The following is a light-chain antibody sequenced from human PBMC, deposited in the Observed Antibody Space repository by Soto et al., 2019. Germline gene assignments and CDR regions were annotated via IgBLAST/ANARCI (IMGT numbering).Light chain of an antibody. J-gene: IGKJ5*01. Sequence: EIVLTQSPATLSLSPGERATLSCRASQSVSSYLAWYQQKPGQAPRLLIYEASTRATGIPARFSGSGSGTEFTLTISSLQSEDFAIYYCQHYDNWPFTFGQGTRLEIK. CDR2: EAS. CDR3: QHYDNWPFT. V-gene: IGKV3-15*01. CDR1: QSVSSY.